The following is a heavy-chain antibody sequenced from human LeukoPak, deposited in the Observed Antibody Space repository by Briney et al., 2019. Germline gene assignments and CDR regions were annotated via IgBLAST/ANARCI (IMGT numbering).Heavy chain of an antibody. CDR2: IDHTGIT. CDR3: ARDMSGSHAHFDY. Sequence: SETLSLTCTVSDDSITIYYWSWIRQPPGKGLEWIGYIDHTGITNYNPSLNSRVTISRDTSKNHFSLELSSATAADTAVYYCARDMSGSHAHFDYWGQGTLVTVSS. V-gene: IGHV4-59*01. D-gene: IGHD1-26*01. CDR1: DDSITIYY. J-gene: IGHJ4*02.